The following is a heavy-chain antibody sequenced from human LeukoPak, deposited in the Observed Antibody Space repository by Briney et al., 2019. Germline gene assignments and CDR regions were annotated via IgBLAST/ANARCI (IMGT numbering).Heavy chain of an antibody. CDR1: GFTFSRYV. D-gene: IGHD3-10*01. J-gene: IGHJ4*02. CDR2: ISKDGSDE. CDR3: ARAAPVRGVTFFDY. V-gene: IGHV3-30*04. Sequence: GGSLGLSCVASGFTFSRYVIHWVRQAPGKGLEWVAVISKDGSDEYYADSVKGRFTVSRDPSKNSLYLQMNNLRGEDTAVYYCARAAPVRGVTFFDYWGQGTLITVSS.